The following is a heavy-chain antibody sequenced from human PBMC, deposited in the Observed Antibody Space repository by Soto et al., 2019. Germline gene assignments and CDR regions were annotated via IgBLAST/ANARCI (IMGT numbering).Heavy chain of an antibody. D-gene: IGHD2-15*01. Sequence: PGGSLRLSCAASGFTFSSYGMHWVRQAPGKGLEWVAVIWYDGSNKYYADSVKGGFTISRDNSKNTLYLQMNSLRAEDTAVYYCARDPGYCSGGSCYSDEFYYYGMDVWGQGTTVTVSS. CDR1: GFTFSSYG. V-gene: IGHV3-33*01. CDR2: IWYDGSNK. CDR3: ARDPGYCSGGSCYSDEFYYYGMDV. J-gene: IGHJ6*02.